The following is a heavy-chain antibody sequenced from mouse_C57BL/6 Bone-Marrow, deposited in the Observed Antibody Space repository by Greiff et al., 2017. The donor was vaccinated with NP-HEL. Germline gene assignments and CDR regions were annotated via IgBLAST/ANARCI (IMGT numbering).Heavy chain of an antibody. D-gene: IGHD2-4*01. CDR1: GYTFTSYG. Sequence: VQLQQSGAELARPGASVKLSCKASGYTFTSYGISWVKQRTGQGLEWIGEIYPRSGNTYYNEKFKGTATLTADKSSSTAYMELRSLASEDSAVYFCARKGYDYDERGYYAMDYWGQGTSVTVSS. J-gene: IGHJ4*01. CDR2: IYPRSGNT. CDR3: ARKGYDYDERGYYAMDY. V-gene: IGHV1-81*01.